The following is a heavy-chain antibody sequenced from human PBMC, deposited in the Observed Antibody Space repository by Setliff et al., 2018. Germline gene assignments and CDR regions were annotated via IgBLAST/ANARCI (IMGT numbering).Heavy chain of an antibody. J-gene: IGHJ4*02. Sequence: VASVKVSCKASGYAFNNYGIAWVRQAPGQGLEWMGWINAYNGNTFYAPKLQDRVTMTTDTSTATAYLELRSLRSDDTALYFCSRLVRYCTTTTCQTLSGGEHWGQGTLVTVSS. CDR1: GYAFNNYG. V-gene: IGHV1-18*01. CDR2: INAYNGNT. CDR3: SRLVRYCTTTTCQTLSGGEH. D-gene: IGHD2-8*01.